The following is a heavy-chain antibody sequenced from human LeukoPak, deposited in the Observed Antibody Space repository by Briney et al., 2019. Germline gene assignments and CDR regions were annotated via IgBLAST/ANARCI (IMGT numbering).Heavy chain of an antibody. J-gene: IGHJ5*02. CDR2: IYTSGST. V-gene: IGHV4-61*02. CDR3: ARGGTYYYDSSGSPKPFDP. D-gene: IGHD3-22*01. CDR1: GGSISSGSYY. Sequence: PSQTLSLTCTVSGGSISSGSYYWSWIRQPAGKGLEWIGRIYTSGSTNYNPPLKRRVSISVDTSKNQFSLKLSSVTAADTAVYYCARGGTYYYDSSGSPKPFDPWGQGTLVTVSS.